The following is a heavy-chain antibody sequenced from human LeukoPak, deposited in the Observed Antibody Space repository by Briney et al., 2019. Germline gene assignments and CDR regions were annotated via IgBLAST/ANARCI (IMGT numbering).Heavy chain of an antibody. CDR1: GYSISSGYY. CDR2: IYHSGST. V-gene: IGHV4-38-2*01. D-gene: IGHD2-2*01. CDR3: GGGVPAANDAFDI. Sequence: PSETLSLTCAVSGYSISSGYYWGWIRQPPGKGLEWIGSIYHSGSTYYNPSLKSRVTISVDTSKNQFSLKLSSVTAADTAVYFCGGGVPAANDAFDIWGQGTMVTVSS. J-gene: IGHJ3*02.